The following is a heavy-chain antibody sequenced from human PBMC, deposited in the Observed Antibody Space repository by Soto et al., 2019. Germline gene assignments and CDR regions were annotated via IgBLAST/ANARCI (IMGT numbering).Heavy chain of an antibody. V-gene: IGHV4-59*08. J-gene: IGHJ6*03. CDR1: GGSISSYY. Sequence: PSETLALTCTVYGGSISSYYWSWIRQPPGKGLEWIGYIYYSGSTNYNPSLRSRVTISVDTSKNQFSLKLSSVTAADPAVYYCAPIGGNIPDYYYYYMDVWGKGTTVTVSS. CDR2: IYYSGST. D-gene: IGHD3-10*01. CDR3: APIGGNIPDYYYYYMDV.